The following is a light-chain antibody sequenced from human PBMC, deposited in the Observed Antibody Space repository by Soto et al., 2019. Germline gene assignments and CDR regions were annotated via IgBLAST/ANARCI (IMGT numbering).Light chain of an antibody. CDR2: GTF. Sequence: IPLTQSPSSLSASVGDRVSITCRASQDIKTYLAWYQQKQGKAPKLLISGTFTLQSGVPSRFNGSGSGTDFTLTISRLPPEHFATYYCQHLNNYPPFTFGPGTKVDLE. CDR3: QHLNNYPPFT. J-gene: IGKJ3*01. CDR1: QDIKTY. V-gene: IGKV1-9*01.